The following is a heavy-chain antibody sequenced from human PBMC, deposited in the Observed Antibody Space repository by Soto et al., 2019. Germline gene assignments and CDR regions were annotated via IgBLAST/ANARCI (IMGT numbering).Heavy chain of an antibody. CDR2: ISGSGGST. J-gene: IGHJ4*02. CDR1: GFTFSNYA. Sequence: EVQLLASGGGLVQPGGSLRLSCAASGFTFSNYAMNWVRQAPGKGLQWVSAISGSGGSTYYADSVRGRFTISRDSSKNTLYLQMNSLRAEDTAVYYCAKVGSGDRYYFGNWGQGTLVTVSS. CDR3: AKVGSGDRYYFGN. V-gene: IGHV3-23*01. D-gene: IGHD4-17*01.